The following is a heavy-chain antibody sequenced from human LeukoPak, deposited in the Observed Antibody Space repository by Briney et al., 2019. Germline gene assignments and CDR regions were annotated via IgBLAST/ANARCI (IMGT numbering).Heavy chain of an antibody. CDR1: GFTFSSYA. CDR3: AKETKKGKTWIQLWTYFDY. V-gene: IGHV3-23*01. CDR2: ISGSGGST. Sequence: GGSLRLSCAASGFTFSSYAMSWVRQAPGKGLEWVSAISGSGGSTYYADSVKGRFTVSRDNSKNTLYLQMNSLRAEDTAVYYCAKETKKGKTWIQLWTYFDYWGQGTLVTVSS. J-gene: IGHJ4*02. D-gene: IGHD5-18*01.